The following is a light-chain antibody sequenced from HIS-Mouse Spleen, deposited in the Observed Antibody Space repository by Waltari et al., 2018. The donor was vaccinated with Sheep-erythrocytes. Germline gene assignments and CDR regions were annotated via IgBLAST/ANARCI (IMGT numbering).Light chain of an antibody. V-gene: IGKV1-39*01. CDR2: AAS. CDR1: QSISSD. CDR3: QQSYSTPYT. Sequence: DIQMTQSPSSLSASVGDRVTITCRASQSISSDLKWYQLKPGKAPKLLIYAASSLQSGLPSRFSGSGSGTDVTLTISSLQPEDFATYYCQQSYSTPYTFGQGTKLEIK. J-gene: IGKJ2*01.